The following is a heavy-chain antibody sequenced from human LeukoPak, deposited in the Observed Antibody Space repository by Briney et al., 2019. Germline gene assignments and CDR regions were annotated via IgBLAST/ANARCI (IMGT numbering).Heavy chain of an antibody. D-gene: IGHD5-18*01. CDR2: INHSGST. Sequence: PSETLSLTCAVYGGSFSDYYWSWIRQPPGKGLEWIGEINHSGSTNYNPSLKSRVTISVDTSKNQFSLKLSSVTAADTAVYYCARRSGIQLWLDWGQGTLVTVSS. CDR1: GGSFSDYY. CDR3: ARRSGIQLWLD. J-gene: IGHJ4*02. V-gene: IGHV4-34*01.